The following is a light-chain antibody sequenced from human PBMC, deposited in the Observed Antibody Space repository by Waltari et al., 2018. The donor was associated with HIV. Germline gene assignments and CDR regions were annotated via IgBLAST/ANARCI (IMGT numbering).Light chain of an antibody. V-gene: IGLV3-21*04. CDR2: YDS. Sequence: SYVLTQPPSVSVAPGKTARITCGGNNIGTKSLHWYQQKPGQAPVLVIYYDSDRPSGIPERFSGSNSGNSATLTIIRVEAGDEADYYCQVWDPSCDHLIFGGGTKLTVL. CDR1: NIGTKS. J-gene: IGLJ2*01. CDR3: QVWDPSCDHLI.